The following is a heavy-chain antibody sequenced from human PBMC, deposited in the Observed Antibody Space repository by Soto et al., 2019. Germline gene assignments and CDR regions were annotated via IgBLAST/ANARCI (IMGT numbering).Heavy chain of an antibody. CDR2: INPKSGGT. J-gene: IGHJ6*02. D-gene: IGHD2-8*01. CDR3: ARGDSTDCSNGVCSFFYNHDMDV. V-gene: IGHV1-2*04. CDR1: GYSFTDYH. Sequence: ASPKVSCKASGYSFTDYHIHWVRQAPGQGLEWLGRINPKSGGTSTAQKFQGWVTMTTDTSISTASMELTRLTSDDTAIYYCARGDSTDCSNGVCSFFYNHDMDVWGQGTTVTVSS.